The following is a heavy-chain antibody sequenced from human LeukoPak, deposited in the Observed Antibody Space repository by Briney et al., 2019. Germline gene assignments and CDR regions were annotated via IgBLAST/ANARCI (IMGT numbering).Heavy chain of an antibody. CDR2: INPSGGST. V-gene: IGHV1-46*01. Sequence: PRASVKVSCKASGYTFTSYYMHWVRQAPGQGLEWMGIINPSGGSTSYAQKFQGRVTMTRDTSTSTVYMELSSLRSEDTAVYYCARDSAHNDYGDYFFDYWGQGTLVTVSS. D-gene: IGHD4-17*01. CDR3: ARDSAHNDYGDYFFDY. CDR1: GYTFTSYY. J-gene: IGHJ4*02.